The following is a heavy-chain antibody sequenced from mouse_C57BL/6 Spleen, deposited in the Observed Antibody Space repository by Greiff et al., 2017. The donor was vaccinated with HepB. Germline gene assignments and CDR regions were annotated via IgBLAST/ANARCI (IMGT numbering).Heavy chain of an antibody. Sequence: VQLQQSGPELVKPGASVKIPCKASGYTFTDYNMDWVKQSHGKSLEWIGDINPNNGGTIYNQKFKGKATLTVDKSSSTAYMELRSLTSEDTAVYYWARGGYYGSSPAWFAYWGQGTLVTVSA. V-gene: IGHV1-18*01. CDR1: GYTFTDYN. J-gene: IGHJ3*01. CDR2: INPNNGGT. CDR3: ARGGYYGSSPAWFAY. D-gene: IGHD1-1*01.